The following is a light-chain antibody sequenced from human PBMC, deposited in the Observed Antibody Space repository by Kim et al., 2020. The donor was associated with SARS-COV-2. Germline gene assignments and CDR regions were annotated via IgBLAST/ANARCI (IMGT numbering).Light chain of an antibody. Sequence: GQRVTISCSGSGSNVGRNFVNWYHQLPGTAPKVFIYNDNQRPSGVPDRFSGSRSGTSASLAISGLQSEDEADYYCATWDVTLNGWVFGGGTQLTVL. CDR2: NDN. CDR1: GSNVGRNF. CDR3: ATWDVTLNGWV. J-gene: IGLJ3*02. V-gene: IGLV1-44*01.